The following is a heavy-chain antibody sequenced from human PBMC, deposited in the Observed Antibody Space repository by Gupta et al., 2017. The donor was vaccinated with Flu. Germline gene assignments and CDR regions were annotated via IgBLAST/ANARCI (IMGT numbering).Heavy chain of an antibody. CDR3: ARAPDDYWSGYYGHYYGMDV. CDR2: ISSTSSFI. CDR1: EFTFRGCS. V-gene: IGHV3-21*01. D-gene: IGHD3-3*01. Sequence: EVQLVESVGGLVKPGGSLRLSCAASEFTFRGCSMTLVRQAPGKGLEWVSSISSTSSFIYDADSVKGRFNVYRDNAKNSLYLQMNSRRAEDTAVYYCARAPDDYWSGYYGHYYGMDVWGQGTTVTVSS. J-gene: IGHJ6*02.